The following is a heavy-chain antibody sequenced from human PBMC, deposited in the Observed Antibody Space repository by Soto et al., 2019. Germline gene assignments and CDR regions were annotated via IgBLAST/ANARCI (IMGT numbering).Heavy chain of an antibody. CDR3: ARLLYATWSSFDY. CDR2: VYYNENT. CDR1: GGSISSFTYY. V-gene: IGHV4-39*01. J-gene: IGHJ4*02. D-gene: IGHD1-26*01. Sequence: SETLSLTCSVSGGSISSFTYYWGWIRQPPGKGLEWIGTVYYNENTYYNPSLKSRVTITVDTAKNQFSLNLRSVTAADTAIYYCARLLYATWSSFDYWGQGTLVTVSS.